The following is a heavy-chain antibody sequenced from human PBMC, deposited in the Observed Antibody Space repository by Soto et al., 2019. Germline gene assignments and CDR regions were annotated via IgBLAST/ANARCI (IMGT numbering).Heavy chain of an antibody. V-gene: IGHV1-2*04. J-gene: IGHJ4*02. CDR1: GYTFTGYY. D-gene: IGHD2-21*02. CDR3: ARAHCGGDCYAGVVY. Sequence: QVQLVQSGAEVKKPGASVKVSCKASGYTFTGYYMHWVRQAPGQGLEWMGWINPNSGGTNYAQKFQGWVTMTRDTSXXTAYMELSRLSSDDTAVYYCARAHCGGDCYAGVVYWGQGTLVTVSS. CDR2: INPNSGGT.